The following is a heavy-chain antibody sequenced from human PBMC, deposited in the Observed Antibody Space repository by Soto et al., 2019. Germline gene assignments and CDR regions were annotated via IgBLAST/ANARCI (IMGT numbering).Heavy chain of an antibody. V-gene: IGHV4-61*05. CDR3: ARGGYSYGYVDY. Sequence: SETLSLTCTVSGGSISSSSYSWGWIRQPPGKGLEWIGYIYYSGSTNYNPSLKSRVTISVDTSKNQFSLKLSSVTAADTAVYYCARGGYSYGYVDYWGQGTLVTVDS. CDR1: GGSISSSSYS. CDR2: IYYSGST. J-gene: IGHJ4*02. D-gene: IGHD5-18*01.